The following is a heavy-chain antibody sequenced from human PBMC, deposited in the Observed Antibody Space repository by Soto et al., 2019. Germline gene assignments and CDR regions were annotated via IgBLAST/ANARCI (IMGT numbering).Heavy chain of an antibody. CDR1: GGSISSYY. V-gene: IGHV4-59*01. J-gene: IGHJ4*02. D-gene: IGHD1-26*01. Sequence: TSETLSLTCTVSGGSISSYYWSWIRQPPGKGLEWIGYIYYSGSTNYNPSLKSRVTISVDTSKNQFFLKLSSVTAADTAVYYCARDSGSVSLGWGQGTLVTVSS. CDR2: IYYSGST. CDR3: ARDSGSVSLG.